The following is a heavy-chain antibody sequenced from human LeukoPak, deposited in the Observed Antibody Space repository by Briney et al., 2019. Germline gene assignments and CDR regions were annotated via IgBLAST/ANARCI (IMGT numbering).Heavy chain of an antibody. CDR1: GFTFSSYD. CDR2: ISSRGSNI. J-gene: IGHJ6*02. D-gene: IGHD5-12*01. Sequence: GGSLRLSCAASGFTFSSYDMNWVRQAPGKGLEWVSSISSRGSNIYYADSVKGRFTISRDNARNSLYLQMNNLRDEDMGVYYCARDAIVAMTKAMDVWGQGTTVTVSS. CDR3: ARDAIVAMTKAMDV. V-gene: IGHV3-21*01.